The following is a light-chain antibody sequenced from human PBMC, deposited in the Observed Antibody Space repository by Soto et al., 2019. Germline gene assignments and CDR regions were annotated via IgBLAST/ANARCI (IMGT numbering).Light chain of an antibody. V-gene: IGLV2-11*01. CDR2: DVS. J-gene: IGLJ1*01. CDR1: SSDVGGYNY. Sequence: SALTQPRSVSGSPGQSVTISCTGTSSDVGGYNYVSWYQQHPGKAPKLMIYDVSKRPSGVPVRFSGSKSGNTASLTISGLQAEDEADYYCCSYAGSYTYVFGTGTKLTVL. CDR3: CSYAGSYTYV.